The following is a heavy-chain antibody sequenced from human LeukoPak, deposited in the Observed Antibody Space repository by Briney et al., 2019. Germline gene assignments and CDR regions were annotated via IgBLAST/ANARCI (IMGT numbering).Heavy chain of an antibody. Sequence: TGGSLRLSWAASGFTFSTYSMNWVRQAPGEGLEWISYISSSSSTIYYADSVKGRFTISRDNAKNSLYLQMTSLRDEDTAVYYCAGASWFGEWVRWGQGTLVTVSS. J-gene: IGHJ4*02. CDR2: ISSSSSTI. CDR3: AGASWFGEWVR. D-gene: IGHD3-10*01. V-gene: IGHV3-48*02. CDR1: GFTFSTYS.